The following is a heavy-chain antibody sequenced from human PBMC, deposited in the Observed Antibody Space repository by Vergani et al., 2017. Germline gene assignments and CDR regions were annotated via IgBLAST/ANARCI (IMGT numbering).Heavy chain of an antibody. Sequence: QVQLVESGGGVVQPGRSLRLSCAASGFTFSSYAMHWVRPAPGKGLEWVAVISYDGSNKYYADSVKGRFTISRDKSKNTLYLQMNSLRAEDTAVYYCARDQSPGSYGSGSYPDYWGQGTLVTVSA. J-gene: IGHJ4*02. D-gene: IGHD3-10*01. CDR1: GFTFSSYA. V-gene: IGHV3-30-3*01. CDR3: ARDQSPGSYGSGSYPDY. CDR2: ISYDGSNK.